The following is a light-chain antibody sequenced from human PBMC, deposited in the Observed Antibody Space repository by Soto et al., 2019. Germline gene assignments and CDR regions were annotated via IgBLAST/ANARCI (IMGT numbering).Light chain of an antibody. V-gene: IGLV2-8*01. CDR3: CSYTDIALDVV. CDR2: EVS. CDR1: SSDVGGYNY. Sequence: QSALTQPPSASGSPGQSVTISCTGTSSDVGGYNYVSWYQQHPGKAPKLMIYEVSKRPSGVPDRFSGSKSGNTASLTVSGLQAEDEADYYCCSYTDIALDVVFGGGTQLTVL. J-gene: IGLJ2*01.